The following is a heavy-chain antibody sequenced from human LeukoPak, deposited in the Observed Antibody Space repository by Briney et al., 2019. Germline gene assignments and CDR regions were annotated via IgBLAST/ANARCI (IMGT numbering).Heavy chain of an antibody. CDR2: IKQDGSDK. CDR3: AREIWGPEC. Sequence: GGSLRLPCAASGFTFVRYYMTWVRQAPGKGLEWVANIKQDGSDKNYVDSVKGRFTISRDNTKNLVFLQMNSLTGEDTAVYYCAREIWGPECWGQGTLVTVSS. V-gene: IGHV3-7*03. D-gene: IGHD7-27*01. J-gene: IGHJ4*02. CDR1: GFTFVRYY.